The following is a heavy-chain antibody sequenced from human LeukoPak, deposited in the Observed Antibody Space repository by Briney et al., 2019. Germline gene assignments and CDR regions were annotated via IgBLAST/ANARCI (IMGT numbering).Heavy chain of an antibody. CDR3: AGAGSETQWRAFDF. Sequence: PGGSLRLSCAASGFTFSRYDMHWVRQATGKGLEWVSGIGTAGDTYYAGSVKGRFTISRENAKNSLYLQMNSPTAGDTAVYYCAGAGSETQWRAFDFWGQGALVTVFS. D-gene: IGHD6-19*01. CDR1: GFTFSRYD. CDR2: IGTAGDT. V-gene: IGHV3-13*01. J-gene: IGHJ4*02.